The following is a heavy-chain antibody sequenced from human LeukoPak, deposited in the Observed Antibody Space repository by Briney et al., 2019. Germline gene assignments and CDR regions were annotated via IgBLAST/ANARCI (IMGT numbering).Heavy chain of an antibody. CDR3: ARAFNVQEDY. CDR2: INHSGST. J-gene: IGHJ4*02. CDR1: GGSFSGYY. V-gene: IGHV4-34*01. D-gene: IGHD1-1*01. Sequence: RSSETLSLTCAVYGGSFSGYYWSWIRQPPGKGLEWIGEINHSGSTNYNPSLKSRVTISVDTSKNQFSLKLSSVTAADTAVYYCARAFNVQEDYWGQGTLVTVSS.